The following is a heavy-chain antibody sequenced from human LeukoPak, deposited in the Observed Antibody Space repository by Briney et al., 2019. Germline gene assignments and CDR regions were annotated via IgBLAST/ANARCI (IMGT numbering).Heavy chain of an antibody. J-gene: IGHJ5*02. Sequence: ASVKVSCKASGYTFTSHFMHWVRQAPGQGLEWMGIINPRGGSTSYTQKFQGRVTMTRDTSISTAYMELSRLRSDDTAVYYCARDGSSLFKSNWFDPWGQETLVTVSS. V-gene: IGHV1-46*01. D-gene: IGHD6-13*01. CDR3: ARDGSSLFKSNWFDP. CDR2: INPRGGST. CDR1: GYTFTSHF.